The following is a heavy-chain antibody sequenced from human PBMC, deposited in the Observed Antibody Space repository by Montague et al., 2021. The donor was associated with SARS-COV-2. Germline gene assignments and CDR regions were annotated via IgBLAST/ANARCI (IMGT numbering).Heavy chain of an antibody. J-gene: IGHJ3*02. D-gene: IGHD4/OR15-4a*01. V-gene: IGHV4-59*08. CDR1: GDSISHSY. Sequence: SETLSLTCTVSGDSISHSYWGWIRQPPGRGLEWVAHFYNNGDTRYSPSLKSRVTISVDTSKNQFSLKLSSVTAADTAVYYCARHNCESFTIVQAFDIWGQGTMVTVSS. CDR3: ARHNCESFTIVQAFDI. CDR2: FYNNGDT.